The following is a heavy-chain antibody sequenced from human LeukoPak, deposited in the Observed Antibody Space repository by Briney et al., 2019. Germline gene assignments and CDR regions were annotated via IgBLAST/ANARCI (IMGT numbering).Heavy chain of an antibody. CDR3: ARGNGWYYY. Sequence: KPSETLSLTCTVSGGSISSYYWSWIRQPPGKGLEWIGYMYYSGSTNYNPSLKSRVTISVDTSKNQFSLKLSSVTSADTAVYYCARGNGWYYYWGQGTLVTVSS. D-gene: IGHD6-19*01. CDR1: GGSISSYY. V-gene: IGHV4-59*01. CDR2: MYYSGST. J-gene: IGHJ4*02.